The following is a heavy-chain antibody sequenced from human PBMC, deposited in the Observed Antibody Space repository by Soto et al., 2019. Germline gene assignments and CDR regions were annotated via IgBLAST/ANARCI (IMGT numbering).Heavy chain of an antibody. CDR3: GRYIMWSVGARRFDH. CDR1: GYTFTGHY. Sequence: ASVKVSCKASGYTFTGHYLHWVRQAPGRGLEWMGWINPSTGGTNFAQKFQGRVTMTSDTSIRTVYLELSSLRSDDTAVYYCGRYIMWSVGARRFDHWGQGTKVTVYS. D-gene: IGHD2-21*01. V-gene: IGHV1-2*02. J-gene: IGHJ4*02. CDR2: INPSTGGT.